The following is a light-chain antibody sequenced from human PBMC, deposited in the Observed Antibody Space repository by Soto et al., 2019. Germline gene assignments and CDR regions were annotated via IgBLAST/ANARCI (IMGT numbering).Light chain of an antibody. CDR3: ASWDDSLNGPV. Sequence: QSVLTQPPSVSGTPGQRVTISCSGSSSNIGSKPINWYQHLPGTAPKLLIFTNNRRPSGVPDRFSGSKSGTSASLAISGLQSEDEADYFCASWDDSLNGPVFGGGTKLTVL. V-gene: IGLV1-44*01. CDR1: SSNIGSKP. CDR2: TNN. J-gene: IGLJ2*01.